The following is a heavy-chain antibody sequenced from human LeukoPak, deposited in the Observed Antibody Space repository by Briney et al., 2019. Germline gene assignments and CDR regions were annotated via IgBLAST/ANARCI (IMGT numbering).Heavy chain of an antibody. J-gene: IGHJ3*02. CDR2: IYYSGST. CDR3: ASARGRYYYDSSAPDAFDI. V-gene: IGHV4-31*03. Sequence: PSETLSLTCTVSGGSISSGGYYWSWIRQHPGKGLGWIGYIYYSGSTYYNPSLKSRVTISVDTSKNQFSLKLSSVTAADTAVYYCASARGRYYYDSSAPDAFDIWGQGTMVTVSS. CDR1: GGSISSGGYY. D-gene: IGHD3-22*01.